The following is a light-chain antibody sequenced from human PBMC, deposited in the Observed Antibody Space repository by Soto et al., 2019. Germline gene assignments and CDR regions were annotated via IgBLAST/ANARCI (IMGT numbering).Light chain of an antibody. Sequence: QSVLTQPASVSGSPGQSITISCTGTSSDVGSYNLVSWYQQHPGKAPKFLTFEVTKRPSGVSDRFSGSKSGNTASLTISGLQAGDEADYYCCSYAGRSRVFGTGTKLTVL. CDR3: CSYAGRSRV. V-gene: IGLV2-23*02. CDR2: EVT. J-gene: IGLJ1*01. CDR1: SSDVGSYNL.